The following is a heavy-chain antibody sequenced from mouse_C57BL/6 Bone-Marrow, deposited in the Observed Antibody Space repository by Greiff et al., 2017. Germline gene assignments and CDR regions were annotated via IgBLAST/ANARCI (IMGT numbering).Heavy chain of an antibody. Sequence: EVQLQQSGAELVRPGASVKLSCTASGFNIKDDYMPWVKQRPEQGLEWIGWIDPENGDTEYASKFQGKATITADTSSNTAYLQLSSLTSEDTAVYYCTSLFITTVVFDYWGQGTTLTVSS. CDR1: GFNIKDDY. CDR2: IDPENGDT. CDR3: TSLFITTVVFDY. D-gene: IGHD1-1*01. V-gene: IGHV14-4*01. J-gene: IGHJ2*01.